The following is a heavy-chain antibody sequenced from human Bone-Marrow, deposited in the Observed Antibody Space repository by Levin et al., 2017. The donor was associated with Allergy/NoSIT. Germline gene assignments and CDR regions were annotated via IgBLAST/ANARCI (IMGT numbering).Heavy chain of an antibody. Sequence: HPGGSLRLSCEASGFTFSTHLMHWVRQAPGKGLEWVAYIGLSAGTTFYADSVKGRFTIFRDNSKNTLYLQMDSVTADDAAVYYCAGEGHVKKGFDLWGQGTLVTVSS. CDR2: IGLSAGTT. CDR3: AGEGHVKKGFDL. CDR1: GFTFSTHL. V-gene: IGHV3-23*01. J-gene: IGHJ4*02. D-gene: IGHD3-16*01.